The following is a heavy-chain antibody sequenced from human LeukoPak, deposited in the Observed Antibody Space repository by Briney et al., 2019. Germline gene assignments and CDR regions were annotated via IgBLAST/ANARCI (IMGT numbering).Heavy chain of an antibody. CDR1: GFTFSDHY. D-gene: IGHD6-13*01. CDR2: ISSIGSYI. Sequence: GGSLRLSCAASGFTFSDHYMSWIRQAPGKGLEWVSYISSIGSYINYADSVKGRFTVSRDNAKNSLYLQMNSLRVEDTAVYYCASPAAGTNFDYWGQGTLVTVSS. CDR3: ASPAAGTNFDY. V-gene: IGHV3-11*03. J-gene: IGHJ4*02.